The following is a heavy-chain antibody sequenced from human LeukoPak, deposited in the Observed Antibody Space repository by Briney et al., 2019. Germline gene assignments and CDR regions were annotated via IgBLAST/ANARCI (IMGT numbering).Heavy chain of an antibody. V-gene: IGHV4-38-2*02. CDR1: GFSISSGSF. CDR2: IYYRGGT. Sequence: KPSETLSLTCSVSGFSISSGSFWAWIRQPPGKGLEYVVIIYYRGGTHYNPSLKSRVTMSVETSDNQFFLNLTSLTAADTAVYYCARVLVDGGRAHNSGIPRFDHWGRGTLVTVSS. CDR3: ARVLVDGGRAHNSGIPRFDH. J-gene: IGHJ4*02. D-gene: IGHD3-16*01.